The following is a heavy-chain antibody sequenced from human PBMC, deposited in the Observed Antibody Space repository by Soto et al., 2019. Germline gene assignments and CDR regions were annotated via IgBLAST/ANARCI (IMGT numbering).Heavy chain of an antibody. J-gene: IGHJ4*01. D-gene: IGHD2-2*03. CDR2: INPKSGAT. Sequence: ASVTVSCKASGYTFTGYYMHWVRQAPGQGLEWMGWINPKSGATNYAQNFQGRVTMTRDTSISTAYMELSRLRSDDTAVYYCARDTGDCSTSGCWHFD. CDR1: GYTFTGYY. V-gene: IGHV1-2*02. CDR3: ARDTGDCSTSGCWHFD.